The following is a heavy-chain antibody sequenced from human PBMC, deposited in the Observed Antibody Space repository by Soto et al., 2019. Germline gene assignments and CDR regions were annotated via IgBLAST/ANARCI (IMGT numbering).Heavy chain of an antibody. Sequence: ASVKVSCKASGYTFTSYDINWVRQATGQGLEWMGWMNPNSGNTGYAQKFQGRVTMTRNTSISTAYMELSSLRSEDTAVYYCARVGYDFWSGYPGDFDYWGQGTLVTVSS. J-gene: IGHJ4*02. CDR3: ARVGYDFWSGYPGDFDY. D-gene: IGHD3-3*01. V-gene: IGHV1-8*01. CDR2: MNPNSGNT. CDR1: GYTFTSYD.